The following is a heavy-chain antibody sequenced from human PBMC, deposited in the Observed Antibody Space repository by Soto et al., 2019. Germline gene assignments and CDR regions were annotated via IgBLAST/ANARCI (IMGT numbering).Heavy chain of an antibody. CDR2: IDPSDSYT. CDR1: GYSFTSYW. D-gene: IGHD3-22*01. CDR3: ARLGDSSGYTSYGMDV. Sequence: PVESLKISCKGSGYSFTSYWISWLRQMPWKGLEWMGRIDPSDSYTSYSPSFQGHVTISADKSISTAYLQWSSLKASDTAMYYCARLGDSSGYTSYGMDVWGQGTTVTVSS. V-gene: IGHV5-10-1*01. J-gene: IGHJ6*02.